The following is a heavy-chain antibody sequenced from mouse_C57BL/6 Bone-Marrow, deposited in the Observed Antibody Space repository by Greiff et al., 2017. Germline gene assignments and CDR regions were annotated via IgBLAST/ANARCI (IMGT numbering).Heavy chain of an antibody. CDR3: ARDDYLYYYAMDY. V-gene: IGHV1-69*01. Sequence: QVQLQQPGAELVMPGASVKLSCKASGYTFTSYWMHWVKQRPGQGLEWIGEIDPSDSYTNYNQKFKGKSTLTVANSSSTAYMQLSSLTSEDSAVYYCARDDYLYYYAMDYWGQGTSVTVSS. D-gene: IGHD2-4*01. CDR1: GYTFTSYW. CDR2: IDPSDSYT. J-gene: IGHJ4*01.